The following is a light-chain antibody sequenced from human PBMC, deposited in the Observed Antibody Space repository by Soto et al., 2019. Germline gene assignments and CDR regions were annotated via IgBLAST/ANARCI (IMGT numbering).Light chain of an antibody. Sequence: DIQMTQSPSSLSASVGDRVTITCRASQGIRNDLGWYQQKPGKAPKXLIYAASSLQSGVPSRFSVSVSGTEGTITIRSLKPEDGATDDGLQHNSYPRTFGQGTKVDI. CDR2: AAS. V-gene: IGKV1-17*01. CDR1: QGIRND. J-gene: IGKJ1*01. CDR3: LQHNSYPRT.